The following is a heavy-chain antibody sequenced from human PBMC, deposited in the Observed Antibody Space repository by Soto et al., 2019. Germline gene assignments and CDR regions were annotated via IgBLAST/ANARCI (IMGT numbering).Heavy chain of an antibody. CDR2: IYYAGST. CDR3: ARRMSPDYYYYYGMDV. CDR1: GGSMISYY. Sequence: PSETLSLTCTVSGGSMISYYWSWIRQPPGRGLEWIGFIYYAGSTKYNPSLNSRVTISVDTSKNQFSLTVTSVTAADTAVYYCARRMSPDYYYYYGMDVWGQGTTVTVSS. V-gene: IGHV4-59*08. J-gene: IGHJ6*02.